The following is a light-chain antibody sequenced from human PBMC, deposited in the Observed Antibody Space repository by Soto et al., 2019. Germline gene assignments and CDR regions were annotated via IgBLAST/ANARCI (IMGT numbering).Light chain of an antibody. CDR3: QQSYNTPRT. CDR2: GAS. CDR1: QNIDTY. J-gene: IGKJ1*01. V-gene: IGKV1-39*01. Sequence: DIQMTQSPSSLSASVGDRVTISCRASQNIDTYLNWYQQKPGKGPNLLIYGASNLQSGGPSRFSGSGSGTDFTLTITSLQTEDFATYYCQQSYNTPRTFGQGTKVEVK.